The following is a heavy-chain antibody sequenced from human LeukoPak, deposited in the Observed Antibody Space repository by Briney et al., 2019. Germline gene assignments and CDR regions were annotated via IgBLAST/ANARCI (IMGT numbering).Heavy chain of an antibody. V-gene: IGHV3-21*01. CDR1: GFMFSDYS. J-gene: IGHJ4*02. D-gene: IGHD6-19*01. CDR2: ISSGSAYI. CDR3: ATFQGYSSGWSIDY. Sequence: GGSLRLSCAASGFMFSDYSMKWVRQAPGKGPEWVSSISSGSAYIYYADSLKGRFTISRDNAKNSLYLQMNSLRAEDTAVYYCATFQGYSSGWSIDYWGQGTLVTVSS.